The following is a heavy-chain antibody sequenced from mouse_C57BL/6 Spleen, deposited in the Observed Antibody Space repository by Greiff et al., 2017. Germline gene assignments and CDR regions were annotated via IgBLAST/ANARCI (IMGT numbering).Heavy chain of an antibody. J-gene: IGHJ4*01. D-gene: IGHD2-4*01. Sequence: VQLQQPGAELVKPGASVKMSCKASGYTFTSYWITWVKQRPGQGLEWIGDIYPGSGSTNYNERFKSKATLTVDTSSSTAYMQRSSLTSEDSAVYYCARSGDYDVGAMDYWGQGTSVTVSS. CDR2: IYPGSGST. CDR1: GYTFTSYW. V-gene: IGHV1-55*01. CDR3: ARSGDYDVGAMDY.